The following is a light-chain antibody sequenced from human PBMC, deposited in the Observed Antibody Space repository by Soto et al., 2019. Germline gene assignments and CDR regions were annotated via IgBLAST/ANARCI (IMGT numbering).Light chain of an antibody. V-gene: IGKV3-11*01. CDR3: QHRSNWPLMFT. CDR2: DAC. CDR1: QSVARY. J-gene: IGKJ2*01. Sequence: VLTQSPAILSLSPGERATLSCRASQSVARYVAWYQQKPRHSPRLLIYDACNGAPGIPARFSGGGSGTDFTLTISSLEPEDFATYYCQHRSNWPLMFTFGQGTKLEI.